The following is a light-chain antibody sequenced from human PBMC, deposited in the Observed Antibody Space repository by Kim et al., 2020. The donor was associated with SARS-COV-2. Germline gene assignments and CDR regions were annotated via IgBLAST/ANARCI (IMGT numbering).Light chain of an antibody. V-gene: IGKV1-5*03. CDR3: QQYYSLPWT. CDR1: QSISSW. CDR2: KAS. J-gene: IGKJ1*01. Sequence: ASVGDRATITCRASQSISSWLAWHQQKPGKAPKVLIYKASTLTSGVPSRFSGSGSGTEFTLTISSLQPDDFATYYCQQYYSLPWTFGQGTKVDIK.